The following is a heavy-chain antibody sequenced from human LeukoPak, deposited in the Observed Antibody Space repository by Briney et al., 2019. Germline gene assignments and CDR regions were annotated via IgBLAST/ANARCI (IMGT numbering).Heavy chain of an antibody. CDR3: ARAVGSFDY. CDR2: IWPDGSYK. Sequence: GGSLRLSCATSGVTLSTYGIHWVRQAPGKGLEWVAAIWPDGSYKYYADSVKGRFTISRDNSKNTVYLQMNTLRDEDTAVYYCARAVGSFDYCGQGTLVTVSS. D-gene: IGHD3-16*01. J-gene: IGHJ4*02. CDR1: GVTLSTYG. V-gene: IGHV3-33*01.